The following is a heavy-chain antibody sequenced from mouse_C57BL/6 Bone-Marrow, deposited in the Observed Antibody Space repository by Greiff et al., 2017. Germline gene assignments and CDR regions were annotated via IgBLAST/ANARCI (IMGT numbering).Heavy chain of an antibody. CDR2: IYPGSGST. J-gene: IGHJ1*03. CDR1: GYTFTSYW. D-gene: IGHD2-12*01. CDR3: ARYSYYNWYFDV. Sequence: QVQLQQPGAELVKPGASVTMSCKASGYTFTSYWITWVKQRPGQGLAWIGDIYPGSGSTNYNENFKSKATLTVDTSSSTAYMQLSSLTSEDSAVYYCARYSYYNWYFDVWGKGTTVTVSS. V-gene: IGHV1-55*01.